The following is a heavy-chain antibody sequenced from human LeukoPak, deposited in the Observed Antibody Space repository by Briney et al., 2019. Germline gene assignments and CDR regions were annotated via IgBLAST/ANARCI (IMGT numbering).Heavy chain of an antibody. D-gene: IGHD6-19*01. CDR2: INSDGSRT. J-gene: IGHJ3*02. CDR1: GFTFSTYW. V-gene: IGHV3-74*01. CDR3: ARPETQYSSGLDGFDI. Sequence: GGSLRLSCAASGFTFSTYWMHWVRQAPGKGLVWVSRINSDGSRTTYADSVKGRFTTSRDNAKNTLYLQMNSLRTEDTAVYYCARPETQYSSGLDGFDIWGQGTMVTVSS.